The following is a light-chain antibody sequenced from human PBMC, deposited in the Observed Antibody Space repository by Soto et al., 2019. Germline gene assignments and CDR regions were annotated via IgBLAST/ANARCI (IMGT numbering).Light chain of an antibody. Sequence: ETLLTQSPVTLSLSPGERATLSCRASQSVSDRLAWYKQKPGQAPRILSYDTSNRATGIPARFSGSGSGTEFTLTISSLEPEDFAVYYCQQRSSWPLTFGGGTKVDIK. CDR3: QQRSSWPLT. CDR1: QSVSDR. CDR2: DTS. J-gene: IGKJ4*01. V-gene: IGKV3-11*01.